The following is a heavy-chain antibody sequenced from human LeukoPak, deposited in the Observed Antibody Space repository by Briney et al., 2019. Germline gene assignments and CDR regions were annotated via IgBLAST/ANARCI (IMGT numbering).Heavy chain of an antibody. CDR1: GGSFSGYY. CDR3: CRFILWSGELDAFDI. D-gene: IGHD3-10*01. J-gene: IGHJ3*02. Sequence: PSETLSLTCAVYGGSFSGYYWSWIRQPPGKGLEWIGSIYYSGSTYYNPSLKSRVTISVDTSKNQFSLKLSSVTAAGTAVYYCCRFILWSGELDAFDIWGQATMVTVSS. V-gene: IGHV4-34*03. CDR2: IYYSGST.